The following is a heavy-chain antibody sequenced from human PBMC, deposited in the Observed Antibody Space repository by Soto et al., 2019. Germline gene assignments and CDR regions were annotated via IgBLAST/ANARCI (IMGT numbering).Heavy chain of an antibody. CDR1: GGSISSSNYY. Sequence: SETLSLTCSVSGGSISSSNYYWGWIRQPPGKGLEWIGSIYYSGKTYYNPSLKSRVTISVDTSKNQFSLKLSSVTAADTAVYYCARALGQDSGYEPLTSGYYMDVWGKGTTVTVSS. CDR3: ARALGQDSGYEPLTSGYYMDV. J-gene: IGHJ6*03. V-gene: IGHV4-39*01. D-gene: IGHD5-12*01. CDR2: IYYSGKT.